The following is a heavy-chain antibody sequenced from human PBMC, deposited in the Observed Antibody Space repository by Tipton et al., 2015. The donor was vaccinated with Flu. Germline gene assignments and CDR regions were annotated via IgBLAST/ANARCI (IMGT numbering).Heavy chain of an antibody. CDR3: ARGNYGDYDHEADGFDI. CDR1: GDSIGSPYF. J-gene: IGHJ3*02. V-gene: IGHV4-38-2*02. D-gene: IGHD4-17*01. Sequence: TLSLTCSVSGDSIGSPYFWGWIRQPPGKGLEWIGNVHQAGSTYYNPSLRSRVTISLDRSKNQFSLRLSSVTAADTAMYYCARGNYGDYDHEADGFDIWGQGTLVTVSA. CDR2: VHQAGST.